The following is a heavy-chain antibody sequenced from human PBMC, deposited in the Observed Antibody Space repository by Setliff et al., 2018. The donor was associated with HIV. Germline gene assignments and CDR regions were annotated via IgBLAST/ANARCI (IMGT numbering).Heavy chain of an antibody. Sequence: GGSLRLSCAASGLTFSSYWMGWVRQAPGKGLEWVSAISGGGDTTYYADSVKGRFTISRDNSKNTLSLQMNSLRAEDTAVYYCAKDKVTWMFWGQGILVTVSS. CDR3: AKDKVTWMF. D-gene: IGHD5-12*01. V-gene: IGHV3-23*01. CDR1: GLTFSSYW. CDR2: ISGGGDTT. J-gene: IGHJ4*02.